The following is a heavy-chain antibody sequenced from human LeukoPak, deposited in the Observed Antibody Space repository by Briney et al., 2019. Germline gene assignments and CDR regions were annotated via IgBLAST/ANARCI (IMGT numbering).Heavy chain of an antibody. V-gene: IGHV3-9*01. J-gene: IGHJ4*02. D-gene: IGHD6-19*01. Sequence: GGSLRLSCAASGFTFDDYAMHWVRQAPGKGLEWVSGISWNSGSIGYADSVKGRFTISRDNAKNSLYLQMNSLRAEDTAVYYCAKDHVYSSGLTLDYWGQGTLVTVSS. CDR1: GFTFDDYA. CDR2: ISWNSGSI. CDR3: AKDHVYSSGLTLDY.